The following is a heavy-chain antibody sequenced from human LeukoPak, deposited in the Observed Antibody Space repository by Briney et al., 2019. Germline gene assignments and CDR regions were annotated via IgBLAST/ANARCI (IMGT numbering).Heavy chain of an antibody. V-gene: IGHV4-59*01. D-gene: IGHD7-27*01. Sequence: PSETLSLTCTVSGGSIRSYYWSWIRQPPGKGLEWIGYIYYSGSTKYNPSLKSRVTISVDTSKNQFSLKLSSVTAADTTLYYCARGWGYFDYWGQGTLVTVSS. CDR3: ARGWGYFDY. J-gene: IGHJ4*02. CDR1: GGSIRSYY. CDR2: IYYSGST.